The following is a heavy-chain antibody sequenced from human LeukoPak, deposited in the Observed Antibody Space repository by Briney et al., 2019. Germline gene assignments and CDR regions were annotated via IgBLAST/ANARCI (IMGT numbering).Heavy chain of an antibody. CDR1: GFTFSSYG. CDR2: IRYDGSNK. D-gene: IGHD3-22*01. J-gene: IGHJ4*02. V-gene: IGHV3-30*02. CDR3: ASQSYYYDSSGYYPTYYFDY. Sequence: PGGSLRLSCAASGFTFSSYGMHWVRQAPGKGLEWVAFIRYDGSNKYYADSVKGRFTISRDNSKNTLYLQMNSLRAEDTAVYYCASQSYYYDSSGYYPTYYFDYWGQGTLVTVSS.